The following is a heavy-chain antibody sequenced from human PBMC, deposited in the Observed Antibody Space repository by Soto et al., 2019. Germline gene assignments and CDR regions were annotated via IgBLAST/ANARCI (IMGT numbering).Heavy chain of an antibody. CDR3: ATGYSYLKRA. J-gene: IGHJ5*02. V-gene: IGHV4-39*01. Sequence: PSETLSLTCTVSGGSISSSSYYWGWIRQPPGKGLEWIGSIYYSGSTYYNPSLKSRVTISVDTSKNQFSLKLSSVTAADTAVYYCATGYSYLKRAWGQGTLVTVSS. D-gene: IGHD5-18*01. CDR2: IYYSGST. CDR1: GGSISSSSYY.